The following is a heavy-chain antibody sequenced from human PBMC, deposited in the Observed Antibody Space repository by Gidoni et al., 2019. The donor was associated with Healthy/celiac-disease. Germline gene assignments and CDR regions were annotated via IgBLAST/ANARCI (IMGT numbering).Heavy chain of an antibody. Sequence: VQLVESGGGLVQPGGSLRLSCAASGVTFSSYEMNWVRQAPGKGLEWVSYISSSGSTIYYADSVKGRFTISGDNAKNSLYLQRNSLRAEDTAVYYCARHGAGGDFDYWGQGTLVTVSS. CDR2: ISSSGSTI. J-gene: IGHJ4*02. CDR3: ARHGAGGDFDY. V-gene: IGHV3-48*03. D-gene: IGHD2-15*01. CDR1: GVTFSSYE.